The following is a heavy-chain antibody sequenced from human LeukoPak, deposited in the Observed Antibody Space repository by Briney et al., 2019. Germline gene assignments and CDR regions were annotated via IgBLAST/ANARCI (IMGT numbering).Heavy chain of an antibody. CDR1: GYTFTGYY. J-gene: IGHJ4*02. Sequence: ASVKVSCKASGYTFTGYYMHWVRQAPGQGREWMGRINPNSGGTNYAQKCQGRVTMTRDTSISTAYMELSRLRSDDTAVYYCAREGEYSSSSGYWGQGTLVTVSS. CDR3: AREGEYSSSSGY. CDR2: INPNSGGT. V-gene: IGHV1-2*06. D-gene: IGHD6-6*01.